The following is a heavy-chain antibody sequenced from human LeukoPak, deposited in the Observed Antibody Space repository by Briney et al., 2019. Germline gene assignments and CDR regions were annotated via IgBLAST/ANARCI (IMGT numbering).Heavy chain of an antibody. CDR3: AKKDGDYPTNDNSRYGMDV. D-gene: IGHD4-17*01. CDR1: GFTFSSYG. J-gene: IGHJ6*04. CDR2: ISGGGGST. Sequence: PGGSLRLSCAASGFTFSSYGMSWVRQAPGKGLEWVAAISGGGGSTYYADSVKGRFTISRDNAKNTLYLQMNSLRVEDTAVYYGAKKDGDYPTNDNSRYGMDVWGKGHTVMVSS. V-gene: IGHV3-23*01.